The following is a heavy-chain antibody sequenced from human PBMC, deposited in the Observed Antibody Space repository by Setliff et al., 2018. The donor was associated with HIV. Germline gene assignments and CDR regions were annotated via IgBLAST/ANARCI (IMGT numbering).Heavy chain of an antibody. J-gene: IGHJ4*02. CDR1: YGSISGHY. D-gene: IGHD6-13*01. V-gene: IGHV4-59*11. CDR3: ARLPDINSWPFDY. Sequence: SETLSLTCTVSYGSISGHYWTWIRQPPGKGLEWIGYIHHSGGTQYNPSLMSRLAMSVDSSKNQFSLSLSSVTAADTAVYYCARLPDINSWPFDYWARGTLVTV. CDR2: IHHSGGT.